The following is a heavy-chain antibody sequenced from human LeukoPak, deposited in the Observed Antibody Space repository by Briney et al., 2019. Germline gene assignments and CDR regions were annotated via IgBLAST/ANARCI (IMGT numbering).Heavy chain of an antibody. D-gene: IGHD6-13*01. CDR1: GYTFTGYY. Sequence: ASVKVSCKASGYTFTGYYMHWVRQAPGQGLEWMGWINPNSGGTNYEQKFQGRVTMTRDTSISTAYMELSRLRSDDTAVYYCASLGSSRQQLATGELDYWGQGTLVTVSS. CDR3: ASLGSSRQQLATGELDY. J-gene: IGHJ4*02. V-gene: IGHV1-2*02. CDR2: INPNSGGT.